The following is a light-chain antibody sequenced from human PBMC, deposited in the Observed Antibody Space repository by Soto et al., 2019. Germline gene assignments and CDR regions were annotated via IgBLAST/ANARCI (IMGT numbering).Light chain of an antibody. CDR1: QSVSGSY. CDR3: QQYYSSRT. V-gene: IGKV3-20*01. Sequence: EIVLTQSPGTLSLSPGERATLSCRASQSVSGSYLAWYQQTPGQAPRLLIFGASNRATGIPDRFSGSGSGTDFTLTISRLEPEDFGVYYCQQYYSSRTFGQGTKLEIK. J-gene: IGKJ2*02. CDR2: GAS.